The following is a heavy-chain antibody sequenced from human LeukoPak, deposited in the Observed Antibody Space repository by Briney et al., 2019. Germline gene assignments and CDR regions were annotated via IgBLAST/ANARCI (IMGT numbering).Heavy chain of an antibody. CDR3: ARTPYCSSTSCYPVDY. V-gene: IGHV4-59*01. J-gene: IGHJ4*02. Sequence: SETLSLTCTVSGGSISSYYWSWIRQPPGKGLEWIGYIYYSGSTNYNPSLKSRVTISVDTSKNQFSLKLRSVTAADTAVYYCARTPYCSSTSCYPVDYWGQGTLVTVSS. D-gene: IGHD2-2*01. CDR2: IYYSGST. CDR1: GGSISSYY.